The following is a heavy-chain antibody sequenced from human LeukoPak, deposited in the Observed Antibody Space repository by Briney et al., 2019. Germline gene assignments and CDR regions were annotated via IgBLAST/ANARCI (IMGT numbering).Heavy chain of an antibody. CDR1: GGSFSGYY. J-gene: IGHJ4*02. V-gene: IGHV4-59*08. D-gene: IGHD1-14*01. Sequence: SETLSLTCAVYGGSFSGYYWSWIRQPPGKGLEWIGYIHNSGRTNYNPSLKSRVTGFVDTSKNQVSLRLSFVTAADTAVYYCARHGTISSESYFDYWGQGALVTVSS. CDR2: IHNSGRT. CDR3: ARHGTISSESYFDY.